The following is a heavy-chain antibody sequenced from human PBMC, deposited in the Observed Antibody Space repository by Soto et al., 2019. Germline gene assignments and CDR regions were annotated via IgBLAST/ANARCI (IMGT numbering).Heavy chain of an antibody. Sequence: QVQLVQSGAEVKKPGSSVKVSCKASGGTFSSYAISWVRQAPGQGLEWMGGIIPIFGTANYAQKFQGSVTITADKSTSTAYMELSSLRSEDTAVYYCARDPRVEDIPGTTGDDYWGQGTLVTVSS. D-gene: IGHD1-7*01. CDR2: IIPIFGTA. CDR1: GGTFSSYA. V-gene: IGHV1-69*06. J-gene: IGHJ4*02. CDR3: ARDPRVEDIPGTTGDDY.